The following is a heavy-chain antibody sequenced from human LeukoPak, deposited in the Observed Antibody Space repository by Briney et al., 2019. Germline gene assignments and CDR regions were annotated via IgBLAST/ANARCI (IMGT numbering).Heavy chain of an antibody. CDR3: ARVAARRGYVYYYYMDV. V-gene: IGHV3-21*01. CDR2: ISSSSSYI. J-gene: IGHJ6*03. CDR1: GFTFSSYS. D-gene: IGHD6-6*01. Sequence: VGSLRLSCAASGFTFSSYSMNWVRQAPGKGLEWVSSISSSSSYIYYADSVKGRFTISRDNAKNSLYLQMNSLRAEDTAVYYCARVAARRGYVYYYYMDVWGKGTTVTVSS.